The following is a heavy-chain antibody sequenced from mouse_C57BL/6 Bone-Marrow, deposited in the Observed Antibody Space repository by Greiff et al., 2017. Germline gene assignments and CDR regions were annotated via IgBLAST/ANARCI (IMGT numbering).Heavy chain of an antibody. D-gene: IGHD1-1*01. Sequence: VQLQQPGAELVKPGASVKLSCKASGYTFTSYWMHWVKQRPGQGLEWIGMIHPNSGSTNYNEKFKSKATLTVDKSSSTAYMQLSSLTSEDSAVYYCARPLNGSSPAWFAYWGQGTRVTVSA. J-gene: IGHJ3*01. CDR1: GYTFTSYW. V-gene: IGHV1-64*01. CDR2: IHPNSGST. CDR3: ARPLNGSSPAWFAY.